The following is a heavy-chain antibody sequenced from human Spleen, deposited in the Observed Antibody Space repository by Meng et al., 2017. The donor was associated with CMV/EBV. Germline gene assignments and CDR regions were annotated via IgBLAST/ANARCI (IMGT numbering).Heavy chain of an antibody. J-gene: IGHJ4*02. CDR1: GFIFSSYA. D-gene: IGHD2-2*01. CDR2: ISGSGDST. V-gene: IGHV3-23*01. Sequence: GESLKISCAGSGFIFSSYAMTWVRQAPGKGLEWVSGISGSGDSTYYADSVKGRFTISRDNSKNTLYLQLNSLRAEDTAVYYCTSPGDIVVVPAAKAPGDYWGQGTLVTVSS. CDR3: TSPGDIVVVPAAKAPGDY.